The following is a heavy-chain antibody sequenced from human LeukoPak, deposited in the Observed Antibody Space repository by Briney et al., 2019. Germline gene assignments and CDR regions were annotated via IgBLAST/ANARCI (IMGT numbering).Heavy chain of an antibody. CDR2: TYYRSKWFN. J-gene: IGHJ4*02. CDR3: ARDDLVIGPSLAS. Sequence: SQTLSLTCAISGDSVSSNSVAWNWIRQSPSIGLEWLGRTYYRSKWFNEYVGCLSALLTINPDTSNNLYSLHLNSVTPADSAVDYCARDDLVIGPSLASWGQGTLVTVSS. D-gene: IGHD2-21*01. CDR1: GDSVSSNSVA. V-gene: IGHV6-1*01.